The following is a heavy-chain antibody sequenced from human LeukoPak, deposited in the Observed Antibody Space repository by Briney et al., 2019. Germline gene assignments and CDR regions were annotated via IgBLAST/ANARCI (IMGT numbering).Heavy chain of an antibody. CDR3: ARDLGGSGSF. Sequence: GASVKVSCKASGGTFSSYAISWVRQAPGQGLEWMGGIIPIFGTANYAQKFQGRVSMTRDTSTSTVYMELSSLRSEDTAVYYCARDLGGSGSFWGQGTLVTVSS. CDR2: IIPIFGTA. D-gene: IGHD3-10*01. J-gene: IGHJ4*02. CDR1: GGTFSSYA. V-gene: IGHV1-69*05.